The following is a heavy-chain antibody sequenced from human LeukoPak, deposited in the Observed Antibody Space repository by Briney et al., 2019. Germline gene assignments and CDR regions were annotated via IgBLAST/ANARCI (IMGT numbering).Heavy chain of an antibody. Sequence: GGSLRLSCAASGFTFSNYGLHWVRQAPGKGLEYVSAISSNGGTTYYANSVKGRFTISRDNSKNTLYLQMGSLRAEDMAVYYCAREYYYEELDYWGQGTLVTVSS. CDR3: AREYYYEELDY. V-gene: IGHV3-64*01. D-gene: IGHD3-22*01. CDR1: GFTFSNYG. CDR2: ISSNGGTT. J-gene: IGHJ4*02.